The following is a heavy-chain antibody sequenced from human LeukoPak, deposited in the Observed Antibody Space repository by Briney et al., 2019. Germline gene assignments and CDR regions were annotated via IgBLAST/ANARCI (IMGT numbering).Heavy chain of an antibody. D-gene: IGHD3-9*01. CDR1: GYTFTGYY. CDR2: INPNSGGT. V-gene: IGHV1-2*02. Sequence: ASVKVSCKASGYTFTGYYMHWVRQAPGQGLEWMGWINPNSGGTNYAQKFQGRVTMTRDTSISTAYMELSRLRSDDTAVYYCARVGDDILTGYYNPFDYWGQGTLVTVSS. CDR3: ARVGDDILTGYYNPFDY. J-gene: IGHJ4*02.